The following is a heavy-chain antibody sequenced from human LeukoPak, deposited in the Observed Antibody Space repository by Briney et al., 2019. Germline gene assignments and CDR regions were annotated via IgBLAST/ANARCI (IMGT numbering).Heavy chain of an antibody. CDR2: IYYSGGT. D-gene: IGHD5-24*01. J-gene: IGHJ4*02. Sequence: SETLSLTCTVSGGSVTSYYCNWVRQPPGRGLEWIGYIYYSGGTNYNPSLESRVTISLDTAKNQFSLKLSSVTAADTAVYYCARGTDGYYFDYWGQGTLVTVSS. CDR3: ARGTDGYYFDY. V-gene: IGHV4-59*02. CDR1: GGSVTSYY.